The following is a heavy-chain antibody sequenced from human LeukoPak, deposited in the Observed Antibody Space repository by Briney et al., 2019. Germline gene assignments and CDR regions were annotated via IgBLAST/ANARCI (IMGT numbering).Heavy chain of an antibody. Sequence: GGSLRLSCAASGFIFSNSGMHWFRQAPGRGLQWVALIRYDGSKTFYAESVKGRFTISRDNSKNTLYLQMKSLRVEDTAIYYCASGGVVESGVDYWGQGTLVTVSS. CDR1: GFIFSNSG. V-gene: IGHV3-30*02. J-gene: IGHJ4*02. D-gene: IGHD4-23*01. CDR3: ASGGVVESGVDY. CDR2: IRYDGSKT.